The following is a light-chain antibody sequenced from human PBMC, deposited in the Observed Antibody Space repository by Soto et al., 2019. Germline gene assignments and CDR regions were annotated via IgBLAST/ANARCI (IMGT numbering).Light chain of an antibody. CDR2: YDS. Sequence: SYELTQPPSVSVAPGKTATITCGGNSIGSKSVHWYQQMPGQAPVLVISYDSDRPSGIPERFSGSNSGNTATLTISRVEPGDEADYYWQVWETSSGHQAIFGAGTKLTVL. CDR1: SIGSKS. J-gene: IGLJ2*01. CDR3: QVWETSSGHQAI. V-gene: IGLV3-21*01.